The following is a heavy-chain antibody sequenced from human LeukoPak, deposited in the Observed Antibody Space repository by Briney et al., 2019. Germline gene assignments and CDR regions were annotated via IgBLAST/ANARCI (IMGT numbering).Heavy chain of an antibody. Sequence: GGPLRLSCAASGFTFSSYAMKLVRQAPGKGLEWFLALGGSGGGTYYADSVKGRFTISRDNSKNTLYLQMNSLRAEDTAVYYCNSYVAGRGPFDYWGQGTLVTVSS. CDR1: GFTFSSYA. V-gene: IGHV3-23*01. J-gene: IGHJ4*02. CDR3: NSYVAGRGPFDY. CDR2: LGGSGGGT. D-gene: IGHD6-19*01.